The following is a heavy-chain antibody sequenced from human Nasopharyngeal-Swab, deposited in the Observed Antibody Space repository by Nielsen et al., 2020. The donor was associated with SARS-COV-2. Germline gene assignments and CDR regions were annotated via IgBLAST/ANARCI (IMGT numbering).Heavy chain of an antibody. D-gene: IGHD3-10*01. V-gene: IGHV7-4-1*02. CDR2: INTNTGNP. CDR3: ARIIYYGSGSYYGNDY. Sequence: ASVKVSCKASGYTFTSFGMNWVRQAPGQGLEWMGWINTNTGNPMYAQGFTGRFVFSLDTSVSTAYLQISSLKAEDTAVYYCARIIYYGSGSYYGNDYWGQGTLVTVSS. J-gene: IGHJ4*02. CDR1: GYTFTSFG.